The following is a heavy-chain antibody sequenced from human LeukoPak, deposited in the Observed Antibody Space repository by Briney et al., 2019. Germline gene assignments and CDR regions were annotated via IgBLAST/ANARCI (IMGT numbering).Heavy chain of an antibody. V-gene: IGHV1-18*01. Sequence: ASVKVSCKASDYTFTNYDISWVRQAPGQGLEWMGWISAYNGNTNYAQKLQGRVTMTTDTSTSTAYMELRSLRSDDTAVYYCAIYRGNYSPFDYWGQGTLVTVSS. D-gene: IGHD1-26*01. CDR2: ISAYNGNT. CDR3: AIYRGNYSPFDY. J-gene: IGHJ4*02. CDR1: DYTFTNYD.